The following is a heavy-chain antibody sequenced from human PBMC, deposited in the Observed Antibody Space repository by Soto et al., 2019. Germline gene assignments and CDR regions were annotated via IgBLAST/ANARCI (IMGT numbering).Heavy chain of an antibody. V-gene: IGHV3-23*01. J-gene: IGHJ6*02. CDR3: AKTRGAMIYAISVYGMDV. D-gene: IGHD2-8*01. Sequence: EVQLLESGGGFIHPGGSLRLSCAASGFSFSSFAMNWVRQAPGKGLEWVSIISGSAASTFYADSVKGRFTISRDNSKSTMYLQINSLRADDTAVYYCAKTRGAMIYAISVYGMDVWGQGTTVTVSS. CDR1: GFSFSSFA. CDR2: ISGSAAST.